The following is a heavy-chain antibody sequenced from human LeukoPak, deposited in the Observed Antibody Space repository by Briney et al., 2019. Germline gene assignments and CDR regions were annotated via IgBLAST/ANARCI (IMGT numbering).Heavy chain of an antibody. J-gene: IGHJ4*02. CDR2: ISSSGTTI. CDR3: ARDPRTVRI. Sequence: GGSLRLSCAASGFTFSDHYMSWIRQAAGKGLEWVSYISSSGTTIYYADSVKGRFTISRDNAKNSLYLQMNSLRVEDTAVYYCARDPRTVRIWGQGTLVTVSS. V-gene: IGHV3-11*04. D-gene: IGHD1-1*01. CDR1: GFTFSDHY.